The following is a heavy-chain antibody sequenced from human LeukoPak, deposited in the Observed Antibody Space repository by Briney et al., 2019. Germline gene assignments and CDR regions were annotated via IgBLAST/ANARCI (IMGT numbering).Heavy chain of an antibody. CDR3: ARGTVAVNYYYHGMDV. J-gene: IGHJ6*02. Sequence: GASVKVSCKASGYTFTSYGISWVRQAPGQGLEWMAWIRAYNGNTNYAQKLQGRVTMTTDTSTSTAYMELRSLRSDDTAVYYCARGTVAVNYYYHGMDVWGQGTTVTVSS. V-gene: IGHV1-18*01. CDR2: IRAYNGNT. CDR1: GYTFTSYG. D-gene: IGHD6-19*01.